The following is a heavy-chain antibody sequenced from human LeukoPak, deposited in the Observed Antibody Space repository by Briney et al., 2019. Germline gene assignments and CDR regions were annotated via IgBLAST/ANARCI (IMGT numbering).Heavy chain of an antibody. D-gene: IGHD6-13*01. V-gene: IGHV5-51*01. Sequence: GESLKISCKGSGYSFTSYWIGWVRQMPGKGLEWMGIIYPGDSDTRYSPSFQGQVTISADKSISTAYLQWSSLKASDTAIYFCARPYSSTWAYFDYWGQGTLVTVSS. CDR3: ARPYSSTWAYFDY. CDR1: GYSFTSYW. CDR2: IYPGDSDT. J-gene: IGHJ4*02.